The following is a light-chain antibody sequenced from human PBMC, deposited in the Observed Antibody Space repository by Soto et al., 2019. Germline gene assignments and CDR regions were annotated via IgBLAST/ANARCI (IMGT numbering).Light chain of an antibody. Sequence: EIVLTQSPGTLSLSPGERATLSCRASRSVSSSYLAWYQQKPGQAPRLLIYGASSRATGIPDRFSGSGSGKDFTLTISRLEPEDFAMYYCQQYGSSPPYTFGQGTKLEIK. CDR2: GAS. CDR3: QQYGSSPPYT. V-gene: IGKV3-20*01. J-gene: IGKJ2*01. CDR1: RSVSSSY.